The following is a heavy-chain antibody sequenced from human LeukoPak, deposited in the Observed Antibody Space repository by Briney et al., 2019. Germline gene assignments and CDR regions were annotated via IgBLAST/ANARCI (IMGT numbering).Heavy chain of an antibody. Sequence: SETLSLTCTVSGDSINSGGSYWSWIRQPPGRGLEWIGYIFYSGRTFYNPPLRTRVTISLDTSKTQFSVKLSSVTAADTAVYYCASQANYDDYSGYFHHWGQGTLVTVVS. CDR1: GDSINSGGSY. D-gene: IGHD3-22*01. CDR3: ASQANYDDYSGYFHH. V-gene: IGHV4-31*03. J-gene: IGHJ1*01. CDR2: IFYSGRT.